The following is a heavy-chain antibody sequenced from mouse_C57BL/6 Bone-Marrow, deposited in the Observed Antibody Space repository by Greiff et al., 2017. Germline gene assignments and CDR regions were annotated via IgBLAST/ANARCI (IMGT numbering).Heavy chain of an antibody. Sequence: EVMLVESGGGLVKPGGSLKLSCAASGFTFSSYAMSWVRQTPEKRLEWVATISDGGSYTYYPDNVKGRFTISRGNAKNNLYLQMSHLKSEDTAMYYCARGDDYDDGPYYAMDYWGQGTSVTVSS. CDR1: GFTFSSYA. D-gene: IGHD2-4*01. J-gene: IGHJ4*01. CDR2: ISDGGSYT. V-gene: IGHV5-4*03. CDR3: ARGDDYDDGPYYAMDY.